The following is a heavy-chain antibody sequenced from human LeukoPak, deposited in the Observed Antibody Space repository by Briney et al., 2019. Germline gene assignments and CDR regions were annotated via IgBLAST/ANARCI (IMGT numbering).Heavy chain of an antibody. CDR2: ISSSGSTI. CDR3: ARAGYYDSLYYYYYYMDV. D-gene: IGHD3-22*01. V-gene: IGHV3-11*04. CDR1: GFTFSDYY. J-gene: IGHJ6*03. Sequence: PGGSLRLSCAASGFTFSDYYMSWIRQAPGKGLEWVSYISSSGSTIYYADSVKGRFTISRDNAKNSLYLQMNSLRAEDTAVYYCARAGYYDSLYYYYYYMDVWGKGTTVTISS.